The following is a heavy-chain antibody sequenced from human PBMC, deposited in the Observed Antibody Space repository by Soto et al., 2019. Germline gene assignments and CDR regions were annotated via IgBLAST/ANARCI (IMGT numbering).Heavy chain of an antibody. D-gene: IGHD3-16*01. CDR3: ARDITDSDDFDI. J-gene: IGHJ3*02. V-gene: IGHV3-33*01. CDR2: IWYDGSNK. CDR1: GFTFSSYG. Sequence: QVQLVESGGGVVQPGRSLRLSCAASGFTFSSYGMHWVRQAPGKGLEWVAVIWYDGSNKYYADSVKGRFTISRDNSKNTLYLQMNSLRAEDTAVYYCARDITDSDDFDIWGQGTMVTVSS.